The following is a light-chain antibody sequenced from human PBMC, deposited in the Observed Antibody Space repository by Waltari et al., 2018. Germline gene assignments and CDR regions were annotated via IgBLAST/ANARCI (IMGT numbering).Light chain of an antibody. CDR1: SSDVGSYNL. V-gene: IGLV2-23*01. J-gene: IGLJ3*02. CDR2: EGS. Sequence: QSALTQPAPVSGSPGQSITIFCTGTSSDVGSYNLVSWYQQYPGKAPKLMIYEGSKRPSGVSNRFSGSKSGNTASLTISGLQADDEADYYCCSYAGSTSWVFGGGTKVTVL. CDR3: CSYAGSTSWV.